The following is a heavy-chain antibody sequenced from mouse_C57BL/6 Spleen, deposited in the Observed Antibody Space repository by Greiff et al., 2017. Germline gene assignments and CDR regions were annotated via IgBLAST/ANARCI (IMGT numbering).Heavy chain of an antibody. J-gene: IGHJ1*03. D-gene: IGHD1-1*01. Sequence: EVMLVESGGGLVKPGGSLKLSCAASGFTFSDYGMHWVRQAPEKGLEWVAYISSGSSTIYYADTVKGRFTISRDNAKNTLFLQMTSLRAEDTAMYYCARNYYGIKRYFEVGGTGTTVTVSS. CDR1: GFTFSDYG. CDR2: ISSGSSTI. V-gene: IGHV5-17*01. CDR3: ARNYYGIKRYFEV.